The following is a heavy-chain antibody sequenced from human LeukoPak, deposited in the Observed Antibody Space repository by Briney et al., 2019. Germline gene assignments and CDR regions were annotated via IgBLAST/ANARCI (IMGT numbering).Heavy chain of an antibody. J-gene: IGHJ5*02. V-gene: IGHV4-59*01. D-gene: IGHD3-9*01. CDR2: IYYSGST. Sequence: SETLSLTCTVSGGSISSYYWSWIRQPPGKGLEWIGYIYYSGSTNYNPSLKSRVTISVDTSKNQFSLKLSSVTAADTAVYYCARLTGYSSESWFDPWGQGTLVTVSS. CDR1: GGSISSYY. CDR3: ARLTGYSSESWFDP.